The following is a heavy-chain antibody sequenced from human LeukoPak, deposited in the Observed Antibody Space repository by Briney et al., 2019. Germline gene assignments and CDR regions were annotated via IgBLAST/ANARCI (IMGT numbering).Heavy chain of an antibody. J-gene: IGHJ4*02. CDR3: GSLGSGSCNGAGCLASADY. CDR1: GYTFTSYD. Sequence: GASVKVSCKASGYTFTSYDINWVRQATGQGLEWMGGTIPVFAIANNAQKFQGRVTITTDESTSKAYMELSRLRSDDTAVYYCGSLGSGSCNGAGCLASADYGGQGTLVTVSS. CDR2: TIPVFAIA. V-gene: IGHV1-69*05. D-gene: IGHD2-15*01.